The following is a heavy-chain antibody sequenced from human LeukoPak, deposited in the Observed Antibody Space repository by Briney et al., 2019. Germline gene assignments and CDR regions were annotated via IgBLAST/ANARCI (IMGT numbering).Heavy chain of an antibody. V-gene: IGHV3-23*01. CDR1: GFTFNSYA. D-gene: IGHD3-9*01. Sequence: GGSLRLSCAASGFTFNSYAMSWVRQAPGKGLEWVSAISGSGGSTYYADSVKGRFTISRDNSKNTLYLQMNSLRAEDTAVYYCAKCSYDILTGYPIWFDPWGQGALVTVSS. J-gene: IGHJ5*02. CDR2: ISGSGGST. CDR3: AKCSYDILTGYPIWFDP.